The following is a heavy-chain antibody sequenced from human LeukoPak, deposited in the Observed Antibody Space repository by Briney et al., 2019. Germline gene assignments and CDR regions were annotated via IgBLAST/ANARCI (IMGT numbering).Heavy chain of an antibody. J-gene: IGHJ4*02. CDR3: ARQTGSGLFILP. CDR2: IYYSGNT. V-gene: IGHV4-39*01. D-gene: IGHD3/OR15-3a*01. Sequence: PSETLSLTCTVSGYSISSSNSYWGWIRQPPGKGLEWIGSIYYSGNTYYNASLKSQVSISIDTSKNQFSLRLTSVTAADTAVYYCARQTGSGLFILPGGQGTLVTVSS. CDR1: GYSISSSNSY.